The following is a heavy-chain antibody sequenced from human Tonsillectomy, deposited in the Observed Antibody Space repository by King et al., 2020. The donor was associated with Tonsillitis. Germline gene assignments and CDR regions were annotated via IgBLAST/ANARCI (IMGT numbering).Heavy chain of an antibody. CDR3: ARNYYYDSSGYYPDAFDI. Sequence: VQLVESGGGLVQPGGSLRLSCSASGFTVSNIYMGWVRQAPGKGLEWVSVIYSGGTTYYADSVKGRFTISRHNSKNTLYLLMNSLRAEDTAGYYCARNYYYDSSGYYPDAFDIWGQGTMVTVSS. V-gene: IGHV3-53*04. J-gene: IGHJ3*02. D-gene: IGHD3-22*01. CDR1: GFTVSNIY. CDR2: IYSGGTT.